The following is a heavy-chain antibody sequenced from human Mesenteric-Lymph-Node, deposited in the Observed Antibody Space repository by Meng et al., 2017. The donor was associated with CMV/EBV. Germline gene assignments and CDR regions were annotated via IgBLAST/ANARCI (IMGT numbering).Heavy chain of an antibody. J-gene: IGHJ4*02. CDR2: INHSGST. CDR3: ARHQRWLKSEGGFNY. Sequence: VHIQQWGAGLLKPSEPLSPTCAVYGGSFSGYYWSWIRQPPGKGLEWIGEINHSGSTNYNPSLKSRVTISVDTSKNQFSLKLSSVTAADTAVYYCARHQRWLKSEGGFNYWGQGTLVTVSS. D-gene: IGHD4-23*01. CDR1: GGSFSGYY. V-gene: IGHV4-34*01.